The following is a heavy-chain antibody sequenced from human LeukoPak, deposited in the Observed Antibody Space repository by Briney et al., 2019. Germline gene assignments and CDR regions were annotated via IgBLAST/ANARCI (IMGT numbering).Heavy chain of an antibody. CDR1: RGTFSRYA. J-gene: IGHJ4*02. Sequence: GVSVNVPYMASRGTFSRYAMFWVRQAPGQGLEWMGGIIPIFGTANYAQKFQGRATITADESTSTAYMELSSLRSEDTAVYYCASPSGYGYKSKVDYWGQGTLVTVSS. CDR3: ASPSGYGYKSKVDY. CDR2: IIPIFGTA. V-gene: IGHV1-69*13. D-gene: IGHD3-3*01.